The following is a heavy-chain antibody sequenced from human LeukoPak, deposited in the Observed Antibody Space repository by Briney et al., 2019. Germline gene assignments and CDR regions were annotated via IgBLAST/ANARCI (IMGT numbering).Heavy chain of an antibody. Sequence: PGGSLRLSCAASGFTSSDYYMSWIRQAPGKGLEWVSYISSSGSTIYYADSVKGRFTISRDNAKNSLYLQMNSLRAEDTAVYYCARAVCSSTSCYTGDYYMDVWGKGTTVTVSS. V-gene: IGHV3-11*01. CDR2: ISSSGSTI. CDR3: ARAVCSSTSCYTGDYYMDV. CDR1: GFTSSDYY. J-gene: IGHJ6*03. D-gene: IGHD2-2*02.